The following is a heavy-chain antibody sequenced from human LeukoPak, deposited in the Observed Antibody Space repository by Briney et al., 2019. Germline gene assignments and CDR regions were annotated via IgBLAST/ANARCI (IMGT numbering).Heavy chain of an antibody. J-gene: IGHJ4*02. Sequence: GWSLRLSCAASGFTFSSYAMHWVRQAPGKGLEWVAVISYDGSNKYYADSVKGRFTISRDNSKNTLYLQMNSLRAEDTAVYYCARDRQLSPDYWGQGTLVTASS. CDR2: ISYDGSNK. D-gene: IGHD5-18*01. V-gene: IGHV3-30-3*01. CDR3: ARDRQLSPDY. CDR1: GFTFSSYA.